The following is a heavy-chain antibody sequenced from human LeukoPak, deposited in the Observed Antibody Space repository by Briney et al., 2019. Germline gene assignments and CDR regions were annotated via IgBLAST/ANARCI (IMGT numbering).Heavy chain of an antibody. D-gene: IGHD5-24*01. CDR3: ARGWLRYVFDY. Sequence: PGGSLRLSCAASGFTSSSYWMSWVRQAPEKGLEWVANIKQDGSEKYYVDSVKGRFTISRDNAKNSLYLQMNSLRAEDTAVYYGARGWLRYVFDYWGQGTLVTVSS. V-gene: IGHV3-7*01. J-gene: IGHJ4*02. CDR1: GFTSSSYW. CDR2: IKQDGSEK.